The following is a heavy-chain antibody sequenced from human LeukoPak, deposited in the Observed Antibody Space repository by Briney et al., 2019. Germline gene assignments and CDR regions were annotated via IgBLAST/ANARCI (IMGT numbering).Heavy chain of an antibody. D-gene: IGHD3-22*01. CDR3: ARAGPDYYDSSGNDAFDI. Sequence: GGSLRLSCAASGFTFSDYYMSWIRQAPGKGLEWVSYISSSGSTIYYADSVKGRFTISRDNAKNSLYLQMNSLRAEDTAVYYCARAGPDYYDSSGNDAFDIWGQGTMVTVSS. CDR1: GFTFSDYY. V-gene: IGHV3-11*01. J-gene: IGHJ3*02. CDR2: ISSSGSTI.